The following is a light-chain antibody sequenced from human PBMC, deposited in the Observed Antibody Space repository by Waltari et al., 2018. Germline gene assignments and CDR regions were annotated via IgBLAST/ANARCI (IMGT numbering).Light chain of an antibody. V-gene: IGKV1-8*01. CDR3: QQYYIYLYT. CDR1: QGISSY. CDR2: AAS. J-gene: IGKJ2*01. Sequence: AIRITQSPSSLSASTGDRVTITCRASQGISSYLAWYQQKPGKAPKLLIYAASTLQSGVPSRFSGSGSWTDFTLTISCLQSEDFATYYCQQYYIYLYTFGQGTKLEIK.